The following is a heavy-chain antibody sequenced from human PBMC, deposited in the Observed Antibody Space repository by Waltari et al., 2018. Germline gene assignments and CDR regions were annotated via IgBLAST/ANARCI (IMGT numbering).Heavy chain of an antibody. CDR2: IYQDGTVT. J-gene: IGHJ6*02. V-gene: IGHV3-7*01. CDR3: VRDDDGGMGAV. CDR1: GFTFSRFW. D-gene: IGHD3-16*01. Sequence: EVQLVEPGGGLVQPGGSLRLSCAASGFTFSRFWMRWFRQAPGKGLEWVANIYQDGTVTNYVDSVKGRFTTSRDNARNSLYLQMNSLRVDDTAVYYCVRDDDGGMGAVWGQGTTVTVSS.